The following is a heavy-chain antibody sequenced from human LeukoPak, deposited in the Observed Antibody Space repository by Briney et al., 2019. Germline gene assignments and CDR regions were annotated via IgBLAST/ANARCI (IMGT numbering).Heavy chain of an antibody. CDR2: INHSGTT. CDR1: GGSFSGFY. CDR3: TRQYSSSYYSDY. D-gene: IGHD6-6*01. Sequence: SETLSLTCAVSGGSFSGFYWSWIRQPPGGGLEWIADINHSGTTNYNPSLKSRVTISVDTSKNQFSLNLKSMTAADTAVYNCTRQYSSSYYSDYWGQGTLVTVSS. J-gene: IGHJ4*02. V-gene: IGHV4-34*01.